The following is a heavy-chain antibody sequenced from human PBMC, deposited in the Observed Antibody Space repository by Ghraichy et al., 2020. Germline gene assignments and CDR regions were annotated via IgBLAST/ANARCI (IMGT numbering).Heavy chain of an antibody. Sequence: GSLRLSCAASGFTFSSFWMHWVRQAPGKGLVWVSRINSDGRSTTYADSVEGRSTISRDNAKNTLYLQMNSLRAEDTAVYFCARGAARNFDYWGQGTLVTVSS. J-gene: IGHJ4*02. V-gene: IGHV3-74*01. CDR1: GFTFSSFW. CDR2: INSDGRST. CDR3: ARGAARNFDY. D-gene: IGHD2-15*01.